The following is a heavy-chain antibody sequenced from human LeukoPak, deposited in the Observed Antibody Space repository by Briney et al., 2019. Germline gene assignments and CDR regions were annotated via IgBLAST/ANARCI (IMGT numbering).Heavy chain of an antibody. D-gene: IGHD3-22*01. Sequence: SETLSLTCTASGGSSNNYYWSWIRQSAGKGLEWIGRIYTSGSTNYNPSLKSRGSISVDTSNNNVSLRMRSVTAADTAVYYCARESGYYYDTSGYTFDYWGQGILVAVSS. CDR3: ARESGYYYDTSGYTFDY. CDR1: GGSSNNYY. CDR2: IYTSGST. V-gene: IGHV4-4*07. J-gene: IGHJ4*02.